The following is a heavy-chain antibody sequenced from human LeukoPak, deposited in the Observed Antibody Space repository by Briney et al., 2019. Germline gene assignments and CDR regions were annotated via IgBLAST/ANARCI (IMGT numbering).Heavy chain of an antibody. D-gene: IGHD3-3*01. CDR1: GFTVSSNY. J-gene: IGHJ3*01. Sequence: GGSLRLSCAASGFTVSSNYMSWVRQAPGKGLEWVSVIYSGGSTYYADSVKGRFTISRDNSKNTLYLQMNSLRADDTAVYYCAKPITIFGVVFIPDAFDVWGQGTMVTVSS. V-gene: IGHV3-53*05. CDR3: AKPITIFGVVFIPDAFDV. CDR2: IYSGGST.